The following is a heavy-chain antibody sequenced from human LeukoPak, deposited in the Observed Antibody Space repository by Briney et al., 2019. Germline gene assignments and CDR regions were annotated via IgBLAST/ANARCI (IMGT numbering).Heavy chain of an antibody. CDR2: VNHGGDT. V-gene: IGHV4-34*01. Sequence: PSETLSLTCAVYSDSFSGYHWSWIRQSPERGLEWLGEVNHGGDTNYNPSLRSRVAISLDTSKNHFSLKLRSVTAADTAVYNCARAAWNGGGGFDPWGQGTLVTVSS. D-gene: IGHD3-16*01. J-gene: IGHJ5*02. CDR3: ARAAWNGGGGFDP. CDR1: SDSFSGYH.